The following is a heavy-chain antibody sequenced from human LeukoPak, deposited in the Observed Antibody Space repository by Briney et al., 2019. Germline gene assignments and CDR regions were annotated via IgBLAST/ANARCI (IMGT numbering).Heavy chain of an antibody. J-gene: IGHJ6*02. CDR2: SRNKANSYTT. CDR3: AKAESIAARHYGMDV. V-gene: IGHV3-72*01. CDR1: GFTFSDHY. D-gene: IGHD6-6*01. Sequence: GGSLRLSCAASGFTFSDHYIDWVRQAPGKGLEWVGRSRNKANSYTTEYAASVKGRFIISRDDSESSLYLQMNSLRAEDTAVYYCAKAESIAARHYGMDVWGQGTTVTVSS.